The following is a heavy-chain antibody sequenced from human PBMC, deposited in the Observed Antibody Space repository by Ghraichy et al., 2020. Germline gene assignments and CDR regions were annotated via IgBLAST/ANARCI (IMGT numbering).Heavy chain of an antibody. CDR3: ARDRARGYYDSGSYNRYDYNYGMDV. Sequence: SETLSLTCSVSGDSMRNYHWSWIRQPPGRGLEWIGFIYFSGRTHYNPSLKSRVTMSIDTSKNQFSLKLRSVTAADRAIYYCARDRARGYYDSGSYNRYDYNYGMDVWGQGTTVTVSS. CDR1: GDSMRNYH. J-gene: IGHJ6*02. D-gene: IGHD3-10*01. V-gene: IGHV4-59*01. CDR2: IYFSGRT.